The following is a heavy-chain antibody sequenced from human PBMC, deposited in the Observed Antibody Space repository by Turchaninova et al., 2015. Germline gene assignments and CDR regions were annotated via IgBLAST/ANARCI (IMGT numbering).Heavy chain of an antibody. J-gene: IGHJ4*02. CDR3: ARGGQLLARIWLDFDY. CDR2: IWYDGSNK. Sequence: RSLRLSCAASGFTFSSYGMHWVRQAPGKGLAWVAVIWYDGSNKYYADSVKGRFTIYRDNSKDTLYLKMYSLRAEDTGVYYCARGGQLLARIWLDFDYWGQGTLVTVSS. D-gene: IGHD6-19*01. CDR1: GFTFSSYG. V-gene: IGHV3-33*01.